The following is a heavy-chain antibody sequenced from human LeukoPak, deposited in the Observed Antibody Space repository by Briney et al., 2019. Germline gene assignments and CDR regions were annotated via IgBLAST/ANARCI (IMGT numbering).Heavy chain of an antibody. CDR2: INYSGST. Sequence: SETLSLTCTVSGGSISIYYWSWIRQPPGKGLEWIGYINYSGSTNYNPSLKSRVTISVDTSRNQFSLKLSSVTAADTAVYYCARGYCSGGSCYLFDYWGQGTLVTVSS. D-gene: IGHD2-15*01. CDR3: ARGYCSGGSCYLFDY. CDR1: GGSISIYY. J-gene: IGHJ4*02. V-gene: IGHV4-59*01.